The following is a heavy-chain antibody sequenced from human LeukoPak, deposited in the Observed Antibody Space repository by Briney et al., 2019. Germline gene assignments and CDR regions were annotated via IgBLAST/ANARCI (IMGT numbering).Heavy chain of an antibody. D-gene: IGHD2-15*01. CDR3: ARDRHCSGGSCYSIDY. J-gene: IGHJ4*02. V-gene: IGHV1-18*01. Sequence: ASVKVSCKASGYTFTSYGISWVRQAPGQGLEWMGWISAYNGNTNYAQKLQGRVTMTTDTSTSTAYMELRSLRSDDTAVYYCARDRHCSGGSCYSIDYWGQGTLVTVSS. CDR2: ISAYNGNT. CDR1: GYTFTSYG.